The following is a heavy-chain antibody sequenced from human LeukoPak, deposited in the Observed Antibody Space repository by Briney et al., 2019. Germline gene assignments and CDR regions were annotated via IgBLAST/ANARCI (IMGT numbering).Heavy chain of an antibody. D-gene: IGHD1-26*01. CDR1: GGSFSSSSYY. J-gene: IGHJ3*02. CDR3: ARQGGSYSRLGAFDI. Sequence: SETLSLTCTVSGGSFSSSSYYWGWIRPPQGMGLEWTGSIYYSGSTYYNPSLKSRVTISVDTSKNQFSLKLSSVTAADTAVYYCARQGGSYSRLGAFDIWGQGTMVTVSS. CDR2: IYYSGST. V-gene: IGHV4-39*01.